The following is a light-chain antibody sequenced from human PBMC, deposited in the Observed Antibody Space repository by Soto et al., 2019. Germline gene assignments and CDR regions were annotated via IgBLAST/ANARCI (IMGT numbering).Light chain of an antibody. CDR3: CSYKSSSTLYV. Sequence: QSVLTQPASVSGSPGQSITISCTGTSSDIGAYNYVSWYQQHPGKAPKLIIYDVTNRPAGISSRFSASKSGNTAPLTISVLQAEDEADYYCCSYKSSSTLYVFGTGTKVTVL. J-gene: IGLJ1*01. V-gene: IGLV2-14*03. CDR1: SSDIGAYNY. CDR2: DVT.